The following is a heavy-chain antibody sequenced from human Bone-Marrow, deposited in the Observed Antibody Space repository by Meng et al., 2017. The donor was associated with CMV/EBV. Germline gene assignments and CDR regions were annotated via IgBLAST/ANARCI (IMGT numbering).Heavy chain of an antibody. J-gene: IGHJ4*02. D-gene: IGHD6-6*01. V-gene: IGHV1-46*01. CDR3: GLGVRPRAPFDY. CDR2: INPSGIST. Sequence: ASMKVSCKASGYTFTTYYMHWVRQAPGQGLGWMGLINPSGISTSYAQKFQGKVTMPRDTSTSTVYMDLSSLRTEGTAVYYGGLGVRPRAPFDYWGQGNLVTVSS. CDR1: GYTFTTYY.